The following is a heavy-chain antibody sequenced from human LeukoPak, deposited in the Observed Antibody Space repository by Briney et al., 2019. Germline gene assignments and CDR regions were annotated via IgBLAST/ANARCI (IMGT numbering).Heavy chain of an antibody. V-gene: IGHV4-59*01. CDR3: ARSYYSSSWYYFDY. J-gene: IGHJ4*02. CDR1: GGSISSYY. CDR2: IYYSGST. Sequence: PSETLSLTCTVSGGSISSYYWSWIRQPPGKGLEWIGYIYYSGSTNYNPSLKSRVAISVDTSKNQFSLKVSSVTAADTAVYYCARSYYSSSWYYFDYWGQGTLVTVSS. D-gene: IGHD6-13*01.